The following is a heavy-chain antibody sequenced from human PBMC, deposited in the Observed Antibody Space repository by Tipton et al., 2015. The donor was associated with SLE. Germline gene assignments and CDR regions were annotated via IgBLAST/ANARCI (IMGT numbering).Heavy chain of an antibody. D-gene: IGHD3-10*01. CDR3: ARDLGEGDYYYYMDV. CDR2: IYHSGNT. J-gene: IGHJ6*03. CDR1: GGSFSGYF. Sequence: TLSLTCAVYGGSFSGYFWSWIRQPPGKGLEWIGSIYHSGNTYYNPSLKSRVTISIDTSKNQFSLKLSSVTAADTAVYYCARDLGEGDYYYYMDVWGKGTTVTVSS. V-gene: IGHV4-34*01.